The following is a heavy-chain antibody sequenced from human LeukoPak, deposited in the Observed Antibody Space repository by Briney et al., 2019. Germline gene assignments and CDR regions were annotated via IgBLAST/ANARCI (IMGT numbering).Heavy chain of an antibody. CDR1: GGTFSSYA. J-gene: IGHJ4*02. CDR3: AREGADFWSGYYFDY. CDR2: IIPIFSTA. V-gene: IGHV1-69*05. Sequence: SVKVSCKASGGTFSSYAISWVRQAPGQGLEWMGGIIPIFSTANYAQKFQGRVTITTDESTSTAYMELSSLRSEDTAVYYCAREGADFWSGYYFDYWGQGTLVTVSS. D-gene: IGHD3-3*01.